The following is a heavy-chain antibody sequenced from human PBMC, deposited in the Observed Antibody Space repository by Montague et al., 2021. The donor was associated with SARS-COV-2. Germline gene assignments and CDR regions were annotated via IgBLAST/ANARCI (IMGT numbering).Heavy chain of an antibody. CDR2: VIHSGKT. CDR3: ARGGERSLLERPLDY. CDR1: GASFSGYH. Sequence: SETLSLTCAVYGASFSGYHWTWIRQSPGRGLEWIGEVIHSGKTSYNPSLQSRLTMSVDTYKKQFSLRLSSVTAADTAVYYCARGGERSLLERPLDYWGQGTLVTVSS. V-gene: IGHV4-34*10. D-gene: IGHD3-16*01. J-gene: IGHJ4*02.